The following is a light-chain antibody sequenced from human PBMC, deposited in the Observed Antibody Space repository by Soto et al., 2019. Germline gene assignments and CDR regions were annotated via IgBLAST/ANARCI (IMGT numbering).Light chain of an antibody. CDR2: GAS. V-gene: IGKV3-20*01. Sequence: LFEQYSSTLSLSPGEKATLYCRARNKIMNNYLAWYQQRPGQSPRLLISGASNWDSGIPDRFSGSGSATDFTLTISSLQPEDFAIYYCQQSGSTLFTFGQGTRLEI. CDR1: NKIMNNY. CDR3: QQSGSTLFT. J-gene: IGKJ5*01.